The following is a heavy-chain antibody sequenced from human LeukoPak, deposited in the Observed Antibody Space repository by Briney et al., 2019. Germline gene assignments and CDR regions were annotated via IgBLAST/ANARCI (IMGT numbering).Heavy chain of an antibody. D-gene: IGHD3-9*01. CDR2: ISWNSGSI. CDR3: AKDGRYYDILTGYHYGMDV. J-gene: IGHJ6*02. CDR1: GFTFGDYA. Sequence: GGSLRLSCAASGFTFGDYAMHWVRQAPGKGLEWVSGISWNSGSIGYADSVKGRFTISRDNAKNSLYLQMNSLRAEDTALYYCAKDGRYYDILTGYHYGMDVWGQGTTVTVSS. V-gene: IGHV3-9*01.